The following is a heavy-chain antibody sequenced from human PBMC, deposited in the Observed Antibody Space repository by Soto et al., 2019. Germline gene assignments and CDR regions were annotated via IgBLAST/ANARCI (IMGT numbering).Heavy chain of an antibody. CDR2: IDHSGST. V-gene: IGHV4-34*01. J-gene: IGHJ4*02. Sequence: QVQLQQWGAGLLKPSETLSLACAVYGGSFSGNYWGWIRQPPGKGLEWIGEIDHSGSTHYNPSLKSRVTMSVDTSKNHFSLKVISVTAADTAVYYCAAGSGWYEYFDYWGQGSLVTVSS. CDR1: GGSFSGNY. CDR3: AAGSGWYEYFDY. D-gene: IGHD6-19*01.